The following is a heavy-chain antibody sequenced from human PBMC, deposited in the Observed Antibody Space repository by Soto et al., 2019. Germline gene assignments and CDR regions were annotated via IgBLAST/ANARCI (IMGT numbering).Heavy chain of an antibody. CDR1: GYTFTSYG. CDR3: ARMGDGRHYSYGMAV. CDR2: INGYNGNT. Sequence: QVQLVQSGAEVKKPGASVKVSCKASGYTFTSYGISWVRQAPGQGLEWMGWINGYNGNTNHAQKLQGRVTMSTDTSTSTAYMELRSLGSDDSAGPYCARMGDGRHYSYGMAVWGKGTTVTVSS. J-gene: IGHJ6*04. D-gene: IGHD3-16*01. V-gene: IGHV1-18*01.